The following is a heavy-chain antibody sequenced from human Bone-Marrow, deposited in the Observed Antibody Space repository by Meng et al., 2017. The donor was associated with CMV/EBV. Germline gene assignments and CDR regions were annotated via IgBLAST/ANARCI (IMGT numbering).Heavy chain of an antibody. J-gene: IGHJ4*02. CDR3: ARGPQSYYDFWSGYSTVYYFDY. CDR2: MNPNSGNT. V-gene: IGHV1-8*03. Sequence: ASVKVSCKASGYTFTSYDINWVRQATGQGLEWMRWMNPNSGNTGYAQKFQGRVTITRNTSISTAYMELSSLRSEDTAVYYCARGPQSYYDFWSGYSTVYYFDYWGQGTLVTVSS. CDR1: GYTFTSYD. D-gene: IGHD3-3*01.